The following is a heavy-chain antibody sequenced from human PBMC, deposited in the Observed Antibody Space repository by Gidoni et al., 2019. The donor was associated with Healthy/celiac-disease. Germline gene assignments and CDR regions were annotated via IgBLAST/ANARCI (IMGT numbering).Heavy chain of an antibody. CDR1: GGSISSYY. CDR2: IYYSGST. Sequence: QVQLQESGPGLVKPSETLSLTCTVSGGSISSYYWSWIRQPPGKGLEWIGYIYYSGSTNYNPSLKSRVTISVDTSNNQFSLKLSSVTAADTAVYYCARHHTFYEGLRWAVGAFDIWGQGTMVTVSS. V-gene: IGHV4-59*12. J-gene: IGHJ3*02. CDR3: ARHHTFYEGLRWAVGAFDI. D-gene: IGHD4-17*01.